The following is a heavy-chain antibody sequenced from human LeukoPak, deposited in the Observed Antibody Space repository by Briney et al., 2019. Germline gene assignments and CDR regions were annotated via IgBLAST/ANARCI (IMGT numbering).Heavy chain of an antibody. Sequence: GGSLRLSCAASGFMFSSYGMHWVRQAPGKGLEWMAVIWYDGSKKYYADSVKGRFTISRDNSKNTLDLQMSSLRAEDTAVYYCVKEGRYCSSTSCFDYWGQGTLVTVSS. D-gene: IGHD2-2*01. J-gene: IGHJ4*02. V-gene: IGHV3-30*02. CDR1: GFMFSSYG. CDR3: VKEGRYCSSTSCFDY. CDR2: IWYDGSKK.